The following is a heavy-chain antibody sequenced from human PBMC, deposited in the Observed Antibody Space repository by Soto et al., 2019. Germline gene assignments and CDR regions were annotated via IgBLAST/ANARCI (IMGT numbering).Heavy chain of an antibody. CDR2: IRSKANSYET. CDR3: TSSIAP. CDR1: GFTFSGSA. V-gene: IGHV3-73*01. D-gene: IGHD2-21*01. J-gene: IGHJ5*02. Sequence: XESLLLSCAASGFTFSGSAMHWVRQASGKGLEWVGRIRSKANSYETAYAASVKGRFTISRDDSKNTAYLQMNSLKTEDTAVYYCTSSIAPWGQGTLVTVSS.